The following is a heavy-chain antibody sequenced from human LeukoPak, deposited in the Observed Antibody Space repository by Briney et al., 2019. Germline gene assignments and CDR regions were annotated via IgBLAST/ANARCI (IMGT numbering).Heavy chain of an antibody. D-gene: IGHD2-15*01. CDR3: ARGIGDYYYMDV. Sequence: PSETLSLTCTVSGGSISSSSYYWGWTRQSPGKGLEWIGSIYYSGSTYYNPSLKSRVTISVDTSKNQFSLKLSSVTAADTALYYCARGIGDYYYMDVWGRGTTVTISS. CDR2: IYYSGST. J-gene: IGHJ6*03. V-gene: IGHV4-39*01. CDR1: GGSISSSSYY.